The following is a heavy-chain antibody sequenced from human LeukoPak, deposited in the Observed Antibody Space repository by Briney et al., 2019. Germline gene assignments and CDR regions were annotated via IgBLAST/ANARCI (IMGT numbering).Heavy chain of an antibody. J-gene: IGHJ6*02. CDR3: AKELSSGWPYYYYGMDV. CDR1: GFTFSSYA. CDR2: ISGSGGSA. Sequence: GSLRLSCAASGFTFSSYAMSWVRQAPGKGLEWVSAISGSGGSAYYADSVKGRFTISRDNSKNTLYLQMNSLRAEDTAVYYCAKELSSGWPYYYYGMDVWGQGTTVTVSS. V-gene: IGHV3-23*01. D-gene: IGHD6-19*01.